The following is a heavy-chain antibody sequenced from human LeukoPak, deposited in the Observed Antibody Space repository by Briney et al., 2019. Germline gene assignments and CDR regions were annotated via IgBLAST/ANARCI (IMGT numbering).Heavy chain of an antibody. CDR3: ARDNSIDDRGWWFDP. D-gene: IGHD4-23*01. CDR1: GYTFTNFY. V-gene: IGHV1-46*01. Sequence: ASVKVSCMSSGYTFTNFYMRWLRQAPGQGLEWMGLINPSGSRTWFSEKFQGRIILTRDMSASTDYMELSSLRSEDTAVYFCARDNSIDDRGWWFDPWGQGTLVTVSS. J-gene: IGHJ5*01. CDR2: INPSGSRT.